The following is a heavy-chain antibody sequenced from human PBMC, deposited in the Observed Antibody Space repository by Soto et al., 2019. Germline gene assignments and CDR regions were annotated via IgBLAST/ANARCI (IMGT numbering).Heavy chain of an antibody. Sequence: SETLSLTCTVSGGSISSYYWSWIRQPPGKGLELIGYIYYSGSTNYNPSLKSRVTISVDTSKNQFSLKLSSVTAADTAVYYCATPWAAAFDISGQGTMLTVSS. CDR3: ATPWAAAFDI. V-gene: IGHV4-59*01. D-gene: IGHD1-26*01. CDR1: GGSISSYY. J-gene: IGHJ3*02. CDR2: IYYSGST.